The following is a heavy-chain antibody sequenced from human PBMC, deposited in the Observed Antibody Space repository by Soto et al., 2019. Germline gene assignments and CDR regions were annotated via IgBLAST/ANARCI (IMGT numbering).Heavy chain of an antibody. V-gene: IGHV5-51*01. CDR1: GYSFTSYW. J-gene: IGHJ5*02. CDR3: ARTTVPSITIFGSGGNWFDP. Sequence: RGESLKISCKGSGYSFTSYWIGWVRQMPGKGLEWMGIIYPGDSDARYSPSFQGQVTISADKSISTAYLQWSSLKASDTAMYYCARTTVPSITIFGSGGNWFDPWGQGTLVTVSS. D-gene: IGHD3-3*01. CDR2: IYPGDSDA.